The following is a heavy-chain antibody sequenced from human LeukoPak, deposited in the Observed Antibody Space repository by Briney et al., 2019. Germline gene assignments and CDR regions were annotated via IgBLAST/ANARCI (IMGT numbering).Heavy chain of an antibody. CDR3: ARDFSGWSVDP. V-gene: IGHV3-7*01. D-gene: IGHD6-19*01. Sequence: GGSLRLSCAASGFTFSSYWMSWVRQAPGKGLEWVANIKQDGSEKYYVDSVKGRFTISRDNAKNSLYLQMNSLRAEDTAVYCCARDFSGWSVDPWGQGTLVTVSS. J-gene: IGHJ5*02. CDR2: IKQDGSEK. CDR1: GFTFSSYW.